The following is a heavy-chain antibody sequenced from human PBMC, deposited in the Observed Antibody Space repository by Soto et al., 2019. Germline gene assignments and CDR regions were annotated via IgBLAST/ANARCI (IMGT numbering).Heavy chain of an antibody. J-gene: IGHJ5*01. CDR3: ARAHEVAWFDS. V-gene: IGHV3-21*06. Sequence: RSLMLSCTASGFSFSSYTMNWVRQAPGKGLQWVASITNRGTHTYSADSVKGRFTISRDNDKNSLYLQMNNLRAEDTATYYCARAHEVAWFDSWGLGALVTVSS. CDR1: GFSFSSYT. D-gene: IGHD2-15*01. CDR2: ITNRGTHT.